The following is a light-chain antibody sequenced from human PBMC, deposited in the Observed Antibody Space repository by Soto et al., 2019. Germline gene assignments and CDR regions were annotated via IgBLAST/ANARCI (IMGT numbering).Light chain of an antibody. J-gene: IGKJ1*01. CDR1: QTISSW. V-gene: IGKV1-5*03. CDR3: QHYNSYSDA. CDR2: KAS. Sequence: EIQMTQSPSTLSGSVGERVTITCRASQTISSWLAWYQQKPGKAPKLLIYKASTLKSGVPSRFSGSGSGTEFTLTISSLQPDDFATYYCQHYNSYSDAFGQGTKVDI.